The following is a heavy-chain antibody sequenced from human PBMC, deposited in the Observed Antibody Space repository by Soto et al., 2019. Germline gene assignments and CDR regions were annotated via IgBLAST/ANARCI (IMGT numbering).Heavy chain of an antibody. Sequence: SETLSLTCAVYGGSFSGYYWSWIRQPPGKGLEWIGEINHSGSTNYNPSLKSRVTISVDTSKNQFSLKLSSVTAADTAVYYCARGLRDGYNLIPFGGFDYWGQGTLVTVS. J-gene: IGHJ4*02. CDR3: ARGLRDGYNLIPFGGFDY. D-gene: IGHD5-12*01. CDR1: GGSFSGYY. V-gene: IGHV4-34*01. CDR2: INHSGST.